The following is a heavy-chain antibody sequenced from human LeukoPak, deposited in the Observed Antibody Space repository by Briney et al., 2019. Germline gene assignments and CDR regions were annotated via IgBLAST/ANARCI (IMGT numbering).Heavy chain of an antibody. CDR3: AKFRGYSYGPIGY. CDR2: ISGSGGST. V-gene: IGHV3-23*01. Sequence: GGSLRLSCAASGFTFSTYDMSWVRQAPGKGLEWVSAISGSGGSTFYADSVKGRFTISRDNSKNTLYLQMNSLRAEDAAVYYCAKFRGYSYGPIGYWGQGTLVTVSS. D-gene: IGHD5-18*01. J-gene: IGHJ4*02. CDR1: GFTFSTYD.